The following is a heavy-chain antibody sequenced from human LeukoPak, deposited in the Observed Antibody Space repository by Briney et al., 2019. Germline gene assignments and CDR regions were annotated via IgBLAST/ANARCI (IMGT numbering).Heavy chain of an antibody. Sequence: GGSLRLSCAASGFTFSSYAMSWVRQAPGKGLEWVSAISGSGGSTCYADSVKGRFTISRDNSKNTLYLQMNSLRAEDTAVYYCAKDRSGNYYGSGHTTYGMDVWGQGTTVTVSS. J-gene: IGHJ6*02. V-gene: IGHV3-23*01. CDR1: GFTFSSYA. D-gene: IGHD3-10*01. CDR2: ISGSGGST. CDR3: AKDRSGNYYGSGHTTYGMDV.